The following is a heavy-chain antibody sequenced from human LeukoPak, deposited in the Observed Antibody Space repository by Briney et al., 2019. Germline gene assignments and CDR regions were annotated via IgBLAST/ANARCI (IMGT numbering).Heavy chain of an antibody. CDR1: GGTFNNAA. CDR3: ATVVGATYFDS. J-gene: IGHJ4*02. CDR2: IIPIFGTP. Sequence: ASVKVSCKASGGTFNNAAISWVRQAPGQGLEWMGAIIPIFGTPNYAQQFRRRVTITTDESTSTAFMELASLTSADTAIYYCATVVGATYFDSWGQGSLVTVSS. V-gene: IGHV1-69*05. D-gene: IGHD2-15*01.